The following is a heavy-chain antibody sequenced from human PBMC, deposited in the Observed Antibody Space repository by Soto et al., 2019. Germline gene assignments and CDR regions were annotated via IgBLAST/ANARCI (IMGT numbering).Heavy chain of an antibody. CDR1: GFTFSSYA. CDR2: ISRSGGST. D-gene: IGHD4-4*01. J-gene: IGHJ5*02. V-gene: IGHV3-23*01. Sequence: PGGSLRLSCAASGFTFSSYAISWVRQAPGKGLEWVSAISRSGGSTYYADSVKGRFTISRDNSKNTLYLQMNSLRAEDTAVYFCAKNARVTTVAPVGWFDPWGQGTLVTVSS. CDR3: AKNARVTTVAPVGWFDP.